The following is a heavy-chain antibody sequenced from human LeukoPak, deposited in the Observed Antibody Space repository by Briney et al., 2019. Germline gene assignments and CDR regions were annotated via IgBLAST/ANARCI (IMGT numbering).Heavy chain of an antibody. CDR2: INAYNGNT. CDR1: GYTFTSYG. Sequence: ASVKVSCKASGYTFTSYGISWVRQAPGQGLEWMGWINAYNGNTNYAQKLQGRVTMTTDTSTSTAYMELRSLRSDDTAVYYCARDRPQYYYDSSGTIFGDYWGQGTLVTVSS. V-gene: IGHV1-18*01. J-gene: IGHJ4*02. D-gene: IGHD3-22*01. CDR3: ARDRPQYYYDSSGTIFGDY.